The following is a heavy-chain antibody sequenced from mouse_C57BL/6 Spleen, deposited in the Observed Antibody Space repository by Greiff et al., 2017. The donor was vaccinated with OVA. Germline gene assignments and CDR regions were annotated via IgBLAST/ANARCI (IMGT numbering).Heavy chain of an antibody. J-gene: IGHJ4*01. CDR1: GFTFSNYW. CDR2: IRLKSDNYAT. CDR3: TLLLRGSMDY. D-gene: IGHD1-1*01. V-gene: IGHV6-3*01. Sequence: EVQLQQSGGGLVQPGGSMKLSCVASGFTFSNYWMNLVRQSPEQGLEWVAQIRLKSDNYATHYAESVKGRFTISRDDSKSSVYLQMNNLRAEDTGIYYCTLLLRGSMDYWGQGTSVTVSS.